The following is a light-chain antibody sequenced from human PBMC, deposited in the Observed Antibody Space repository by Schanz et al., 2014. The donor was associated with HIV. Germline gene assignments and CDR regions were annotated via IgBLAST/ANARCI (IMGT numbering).Light chain of an antibody. CDR3: AAWDDSLNGPV. Sequence: QSVLTQPPSASGTPGQSVSISCSGSSSNIGSNDLIWYQRLPGTAPKVLVYSNSERPAGVPDRFSGSKSGTSASLAISGLRSDDEADYYCAAWDDSLNGPVLGGGTKLTVL. CDR2: SNS. J-gene: IGLJ2*01. CDR1: SSNIGSND. V-gene: IGLV1-47*02.